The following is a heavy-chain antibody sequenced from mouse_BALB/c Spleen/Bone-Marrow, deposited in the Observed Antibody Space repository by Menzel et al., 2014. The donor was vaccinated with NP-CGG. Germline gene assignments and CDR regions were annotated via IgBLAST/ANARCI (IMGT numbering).Heavy chain of an antibody. D-gene: IGHD2-10*02. V-gene: IGHV7-1*02. J-gene: IGHJ3*01. CDR2: SRNRAKYYTT. CDR3: ARDVGYGNYFVY. CDR1: GFTFSDLY. Sequence: EVHLVESGGGSVQPGDSLRLSCATSGFTFSDLYMEWVRQPPGKRLEWIATSRNRAKYYTTEYSASVKGRFIVSRDTSQSVLYLQMNALRAEDTAIYDCARDVGYGNYFVYWGQGTLVTVSA.